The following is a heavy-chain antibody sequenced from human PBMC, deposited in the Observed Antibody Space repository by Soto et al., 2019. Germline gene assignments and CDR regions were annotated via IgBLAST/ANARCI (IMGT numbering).Heavy chain of an antibody. D-gene: IGHD3-22*01. CDR3: ARVDDMETDHFGSCGFYY. J-gene: IGHJ6*01. V-gene: IGHV4-34*01. CDR2: INHSGST. Sequence: TEPLSLTCAVYVGSFSGYYWSLIRQPPGTGLEWIGEINHSGSTNYNPSLKSRVTISVYASKDQVSLKLSSVTAADTAVYYCARVDDMETDHFGSCGFYY. CDR1: VGSFSGYY.